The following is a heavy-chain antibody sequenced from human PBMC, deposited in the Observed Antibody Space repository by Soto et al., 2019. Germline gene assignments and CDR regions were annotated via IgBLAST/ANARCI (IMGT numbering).Heavy chain of an antibody. CDR1: GGSFSGYY. CDR3: VRVRGGYSYGYRPFDY. CDR2: INHSGST. D-gene: IGHD5-18*01. J-gene: IGHJ4*02. Sequence: QVQLQQWGAGLLKPSETLSLTCAVYGGSFSGYYWSWIRQPPGKGLEWIGEINHSGSTNYNPSLKSRVTISVDTSKNQFSLKLSSVTAADTAVYYCVRVRGGYSYGYRPFDYWGQGTLVTVSS. V-gene: IGHV4-34*01.